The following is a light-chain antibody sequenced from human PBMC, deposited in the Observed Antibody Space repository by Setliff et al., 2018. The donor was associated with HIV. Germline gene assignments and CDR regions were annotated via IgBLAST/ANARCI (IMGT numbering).Light chain of an antibody. V-gene: IGLV2-8*01. Sequence: QSVLTQPPSASGSPGQSVTISCTGTSSDIGGYNYVSWYQQHPGKAPKPIIYEVTKRPSGVPDRFSGSKSGNTASLTVSGLQAEDEADYYCSSYTSSSTPYVFGTGTKV. CDR1: SSDIGGYNY. CDR3: SSYTSSSTPYV. J-gene: IGLJ1*01. CDR2: EVT.